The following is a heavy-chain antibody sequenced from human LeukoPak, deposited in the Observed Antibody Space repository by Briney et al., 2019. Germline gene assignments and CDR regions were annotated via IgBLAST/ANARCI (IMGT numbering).Heavy chain of an antibody. Sequence: ASVKVSCKASGGTFSSYAISWVRQAPGQGLEWMGGIIPIFGTANYAQKFQGRVTITTDESTSTAYMELSSLRSEDTAVYYCARRYCSSTSCQHPGGWSDPWGRGTLVTVSS. CDR2: IIPIFGTA. J-gene: IGHJ5*02. CDR3: ARRYCSSTSCQHPGGWSDP. CDR1: GGTFSSYA. D-gene: IGHD2-2*01. V-gene: IGHV1-69*05.